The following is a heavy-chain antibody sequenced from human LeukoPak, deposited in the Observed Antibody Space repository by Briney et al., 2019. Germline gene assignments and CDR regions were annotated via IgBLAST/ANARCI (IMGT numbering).Heavy chain of an antibody. Sequence: GGSLRLSCAASGFSLSSHAMSWVRQAPGKGLEWVSSISSSGDRTYYADSVKGRLTISRDNPKNTLLLQMNSLRAEDTAIYYCARDIYGDYEGVDYWGQGILVTVSS. V-gene: IGHV3-23*01. CDR1: GFSLSSHA. CDR2: ISSSGDRT. J-gene: IGHJ4*02. CDR3: ARDIYGDYEGVDY. D-gene: IGHD4-17*01.